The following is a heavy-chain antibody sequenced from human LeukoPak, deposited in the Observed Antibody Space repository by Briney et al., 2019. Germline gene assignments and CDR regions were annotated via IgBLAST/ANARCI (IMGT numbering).Heavy chain of an antibody. J-gene: IGHJ4*02. D-gene: IGHD5-18*01. V-gene: IGHV3-21*01. CDR1: GFTFSSYS. CDR2: ISSSSSYI. CDR3: ATKVDRGYSYGFDY. Sequence: GGSLRLSCAASGFTFSSYSMNWVRQAPGKGLEWVSSISSSSSYIYYADSVKGRFTISRDNAKNSLYLQMNSLRAEDTAAYYCATKVDRGYSYGFDYWGQGTLVTVSS.